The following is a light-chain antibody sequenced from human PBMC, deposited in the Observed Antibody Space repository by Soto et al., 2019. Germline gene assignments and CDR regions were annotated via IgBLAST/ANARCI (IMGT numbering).Light chain of an antibody. CDR3: SSFTSSSTLV. Sequence: QSVLTQPPSVSGSPGQSVTISCTGTSSDVGTYNRVSWYQQPPGTAPKLMISEVSNRPSGVPDRFSGSKSGNTASLTISGLLVEDEAVYYCSSFTSSSTLVFGGGTKLTVL. CDR1: SSDVGTYNR. J-gene: IGLJ2*01. CDR2: EVS. V-gene: IGLV2-18*02.